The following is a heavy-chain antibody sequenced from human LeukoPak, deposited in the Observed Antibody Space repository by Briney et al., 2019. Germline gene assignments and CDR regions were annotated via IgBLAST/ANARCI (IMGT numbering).Heavy chain of an antibody. V-gene: IGHV3-11*01. D-gene: IGHD4-17*01. CDR1: GFTVSDYY. Sequence: GGSLRLSCAASGFTVSDYYMSWLRQAPGKGLEWVSYISTSGSTIYYADSVKGRFTISRDNARNSLYLQMNSLRAEDTAVYYCARGNDYGDYVPLYYFDYWGQGTLVTVSS. J-gene: IGHJ4*02. CDR3: ARGNDYGDYVPLYYFDY. CDR2: ISTSGSTI.